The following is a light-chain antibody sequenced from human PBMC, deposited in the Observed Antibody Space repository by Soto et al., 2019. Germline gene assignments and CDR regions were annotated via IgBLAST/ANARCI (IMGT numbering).Light chain of an antibody. CDR3: QSFDKYLSAVV. Sequence: QSVLAQPRSVPGSPGQSVTISCTGTSSDVGGYNYVSWYQQHPGKAPKLMIYDVSKRPSGVPDRFSGSKSGNTASLTISGLQAEDEADYYCQSFDKYLSAVVFGGGTQLTVL. CDR1: SSDVGGYNY. V-gene: IGLV2-11*01. CDR2: DVS. J-gene: IGLJ2*01.